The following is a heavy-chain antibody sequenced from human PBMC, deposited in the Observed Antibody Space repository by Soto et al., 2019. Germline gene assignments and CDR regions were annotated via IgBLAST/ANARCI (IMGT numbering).Heavy chain of an antibody. J-gene: IGHJ5*02. CDR2: ISPYNGNT. CDR1: GYTFTSYG. CDR3: ARDLFTMSGMPQEGYNWFDP. Sequence: QIQVVQSGPEVKKPGASVKVSCKTSGYTFTSYGITWLRQAPGHGLEWVGWISPYNGNTNYADKVQGRVTMTTDTSTSTAYMELRSLRFDDTALYYCARDLFTMSGMPQEGYNWFDPWGQGTQVTVSS. D-gene: IGHD3-3*01. V-gene: IGHV1-18*04.